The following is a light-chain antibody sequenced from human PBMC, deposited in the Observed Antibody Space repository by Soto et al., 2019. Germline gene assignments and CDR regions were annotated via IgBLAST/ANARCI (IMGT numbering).Light chain of an antibody. V-gene: IGKV3-20*01. CDR1: QSVSSTF. Sequence: EIVLTQSPGTLSLSPGERATHSCRASQSVSSTFLAWYQQKPGQAPRLLIYAASSRATGIPDRFSGSGSGTDFTLTISRLEPEDFAVYYCQQYGSSPTWKFGQGTKV. CDR2: AAS. CDR3: QQYGSSPTWK. J-gene: IGKJ1*01.